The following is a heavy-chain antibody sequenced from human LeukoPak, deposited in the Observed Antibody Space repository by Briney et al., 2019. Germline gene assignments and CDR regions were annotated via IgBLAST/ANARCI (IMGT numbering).Heavy chain of an antibody. CDR1: GGSVSSGSYY. V-gene: IGHV4-61*01. J-gene: IGHJ5*02. CDR3: AREGSSSWGFDP. Sequence: PSETLSLTCTASGGSVSSGSYYWSWIRQPPGKGLEWIGYIYYGGSTNYNPSLKSRVTISVDTSKNQFSLKLSSVTAADTAVYYCAREGSSSWGFDPWGQGTLVTVSS. CDR2: IYYGGST. D-gene: IGHD6-13*01.